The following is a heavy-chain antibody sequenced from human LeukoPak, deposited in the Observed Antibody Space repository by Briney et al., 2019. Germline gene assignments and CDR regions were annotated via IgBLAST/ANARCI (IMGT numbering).Heavy chain of an antibody. V-gene: IGHV3-74*01. D-gene: IGHD4-23*01. CDR2: ISSDGSNT. J-gene: IGHJ4*02. CDR3: ASGYGGYVN. CDR1: GFTFSSYW. Sequence: GGSLRLSCAASGFTFSSYWMHWVRHAPGKGLVWVSRISSDGSNTIYADSVRGRFTISRDNAKHTLYLQMNSLGAEDTAVYYCASGYGGYVNWGQGTLVTVSS.